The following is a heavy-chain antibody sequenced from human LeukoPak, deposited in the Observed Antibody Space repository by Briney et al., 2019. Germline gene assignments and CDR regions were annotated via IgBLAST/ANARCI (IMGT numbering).Heavy chain of an antibody. D-gene: IGHD1-26*01. Sequence: GWSLRLSCAASGFTFSSYAMSWVRQAPGKGLEWASAISASGGSTYFADSVKGRFTISRDNSKNTLYLQMNSLRAEDTAVYFCAKGAYSGSYLGPFDYWGQGTLVTVSS. J-gene: IGHJ4*02. CDR1: GFTFSSYA. CDR3: AKGAYSGSYLGPFDY. CDR2: ISASGGST. V-gene: IGHV3-23*01.